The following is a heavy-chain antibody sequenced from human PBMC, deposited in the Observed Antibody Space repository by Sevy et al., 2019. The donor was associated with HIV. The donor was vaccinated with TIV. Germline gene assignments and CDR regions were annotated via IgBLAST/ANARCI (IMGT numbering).Heavy chain of an antibody. J-gene: IGHJ6*02. CDR3: AKVENVLLWFGELQYYGMDV. D-gene: IGHD3-10*01. V-gene: IGHV3-23*01. Sequence: RGSLRLSCAASGFTFSSYAMSWVRQAPGKGLEWVSAISGSGGSTYYADSVKGRFTISRDNSKNTLYLQMNSLRAEDTAVYYCAKVENVLLWFGELQYYGMDVWGQGTTVTVSS. CDR2: ISGSGGST. CDR1: GFTFSSYA.